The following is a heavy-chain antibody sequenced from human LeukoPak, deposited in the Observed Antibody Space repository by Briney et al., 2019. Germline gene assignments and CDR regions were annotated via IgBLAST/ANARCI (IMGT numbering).Heavy chain of an antibody. D-gene: IGHD5-18*01. Sequence: ASVKVSCKASGGTFSSYAISWVRQAPGQGLGWMGGIIPIFGTANYAQKFQGRVTITADKSTSTAYVELSSLRSEDTAVYYCARISDSRVDTAMVTHDYWGQGTLVTVSS. CDR2: IIPIFGTA. V-gene: IGHV1-69*06. J-gene: IGHJ4*02. CDR1: GGTFSSYA. CDR3: ARISDSRVDTAMVTHDY.